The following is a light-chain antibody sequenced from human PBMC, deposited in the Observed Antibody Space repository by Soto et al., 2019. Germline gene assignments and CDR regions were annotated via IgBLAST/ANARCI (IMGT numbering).Light chain of an antibody. CDR1: QSVSSY. Sequence: DIVVTRSRFTLSFWPLEIATLSCRASQSVSSYLAWFQQKPGQAPRLLIFDASNRPTGIPARFSGSGSGTEFTLTISSLQTDDFATYYCQQYNSYWTFGQGTKVDI. CDR2: DAS. J-gene: IGKJ1*01. V-gene: IGKV3D-15*01. CDR3: QQYNSYWT.